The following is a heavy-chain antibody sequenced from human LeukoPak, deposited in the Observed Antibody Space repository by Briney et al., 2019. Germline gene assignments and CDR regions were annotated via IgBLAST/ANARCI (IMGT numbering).Heavy chain of an antibody. CDR2: IRSKAHGGTT. CDR1: GFSLRDHA. J-gene: IGHJ5*02. Sequence: GRSLRLSCTASGFSLRDHAMSWFRQAPGKGPEWVGFIRSKAHGGTTEKAAYLEGRFTISRDDSRNIVYLQMNSLKIEDTAIYYCTRDKGYSWFAEWFDPWGQGTLVTVSS. CDR3: TRDKGYSWFAEWFDP. D-gene: IGHD6-13*01. V-gene: IGHV3-49*03.